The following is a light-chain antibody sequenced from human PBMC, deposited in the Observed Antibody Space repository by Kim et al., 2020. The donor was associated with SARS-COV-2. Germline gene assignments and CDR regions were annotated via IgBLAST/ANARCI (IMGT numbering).Light chain of an antibody. J-gene: IGKJ4*01. CDR3: LQYYTYPLT. CDR1: QGVNIY. CDR2: ASS. V-gene: IGKV1-8*01. Sequence: AIRMTQSPSTLSASTGDRVTITCRATQGVNIYLAWYQQKPGKAPKLLISASSTLQSGVPSRFTGSGAGTDFTLTINSLQSEDFATYYCLQYYTYPLTFGGGTKVDIK.